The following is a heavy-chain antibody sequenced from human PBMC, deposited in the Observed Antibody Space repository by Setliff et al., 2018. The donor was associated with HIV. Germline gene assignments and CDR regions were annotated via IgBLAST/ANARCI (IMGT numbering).Heavy chain of an antibody. Sequence: SETLSLTCAVYDGSLSSYYWSWIRQSPGKGLEWIGSVYYTGSTNYNPSLESRVTMSVDTSKNQFSLRLMSLTAADTAFYYCARGRVTLNGVAAGHHYMDVWGKGNTVTVSS. CDR3: ARGRVTLNGVAAGHHYMDV. V-gene: IGHV4-59*13. D-gene: IGHD3-3*01. CDR1: DGSLSSYY. J-gene: IGHJ6*03. CDR2: VYYTGST.